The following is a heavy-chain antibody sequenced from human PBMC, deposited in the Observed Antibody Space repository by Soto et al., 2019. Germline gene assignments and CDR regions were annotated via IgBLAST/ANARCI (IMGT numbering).Heavy chain of an antibody. CDR1: GGSISTVGHY. D-gene: IGHD1-26*01. CDR2: IYHTGST. Sequence: SETLSLTCSVSGGSISTVGHYWTWIRQPPGKGLEWIGSIYHTGSTYYSKSLRSRLTMSVDTSKSQFSLRLSSVTAADTAVYYCARDRLGATGDYWGQGTLVTVSS. CDR3: ARDRLGATGDY. V-gene: IGHV4-31*03. J-gene: IGHJ4*02.